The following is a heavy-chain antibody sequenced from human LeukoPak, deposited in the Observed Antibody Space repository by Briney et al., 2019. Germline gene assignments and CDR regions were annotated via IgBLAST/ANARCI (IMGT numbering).Heavy chain of an antibody. V-gene: IGHV4-59*08. Sequence: SETLSLTCTVSDGSINSTYWSWIRQPPGKGLEWIGYIYYSTTTNYNPSFKSRLTISVDTSRNQFSLKVRSVTAADTAVYYCARLAGGATGPLDIWGQGTMVTVSS. J-gene: IGHJ3*02. CDR1: DGSINSTY. CDR2: IYYSTTT. CDR3: ARLAGGATGPLDI. D-gene: IGHD3-10*01.